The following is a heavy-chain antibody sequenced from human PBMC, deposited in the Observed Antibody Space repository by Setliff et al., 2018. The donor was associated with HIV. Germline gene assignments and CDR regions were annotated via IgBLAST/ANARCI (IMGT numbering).Heavy chain of an antibody. CDR1: GGTSSNYA. CDR2: IMPMFGTA. V-gene: IGHV1-69*13. D-gene: IGHD4-17*01. J-gene: IGHJ6*02. Sequence: ASVKVSCKASGGTSSNYAITWVRQAPGQGLEWMGKIMPMFGTANYAQRFQGRVTITADEVASTVYSELSSLRSEDTAVYYCAREGAETTTSNYYGMDVWGQGTTVTVS. CDR3: AREGAETTTSNYYGMDV.